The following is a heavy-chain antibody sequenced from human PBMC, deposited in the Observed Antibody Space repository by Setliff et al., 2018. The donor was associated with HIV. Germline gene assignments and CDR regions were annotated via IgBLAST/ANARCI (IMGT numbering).Heavy chain of an antibody. J-gene: IGHJ4*02. D-gene: IGHD3-3*01. V-gene: IGHV1-69*05. CDR3: ARDYHDFWSGYPQSFNY. CDR1: GGTFSSYA. CDR2: IIPIFGAA. Sequence: ASVKVSCKASGGTFSSYAISWVRQAPGQGLEWMGGIIPIFGAANYAQKFQGRVIMTTDTATSTAYMELRSLRSDDTAVYFCARDYHDFWSGYPQSFNYWGQGTLVTVSS.